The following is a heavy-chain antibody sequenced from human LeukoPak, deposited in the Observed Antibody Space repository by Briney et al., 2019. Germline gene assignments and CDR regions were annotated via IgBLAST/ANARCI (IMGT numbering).Heavy chain of an antibody. CDR3: ARVEMATFHY. V-gene: IGHV4-59*01. J-gene: IGHJ4*02. D-gene: IGHD5-24*01. CDR1: GGSISSYY. Sequence: SETLSLTCTASGGSISSYYWSWIRQPPGKGLEWIGYIYYSGSTNYNPSLKSRVTISVDTSKNQFSLKLSSVTAADTAVYYCARVEMATFHYWGQGTLVTVSS. CDR2: IYYSGST.